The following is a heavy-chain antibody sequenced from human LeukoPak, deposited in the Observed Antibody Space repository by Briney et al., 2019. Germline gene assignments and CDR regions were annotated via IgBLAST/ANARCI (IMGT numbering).Heavy chain of an antibody. J-gene: IGHJ3*02. V-gene: IGHV4-59*01. D-gene: IGHD3-22*01. CDR3: ATGVDSSDSAFDI. CDR2: IYYSGST. CDR1: GGSISTYS. Sequence: SETLSLTCTVSGGSISTYSWIWIRQPPGKGLEWIGYIYYSGSTNYNPSLKSRVTISVDTSKNQFSLKLSSVTAADTAVYYCATGVDSSDSAFDIWGQGTMVTVSS.